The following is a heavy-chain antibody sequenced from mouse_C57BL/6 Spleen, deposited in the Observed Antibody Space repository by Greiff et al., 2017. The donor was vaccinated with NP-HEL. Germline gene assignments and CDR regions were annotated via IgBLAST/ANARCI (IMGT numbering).Heavy chain of an antibody. D-gene: IGHD1-1*01. J-gene: IGHJ1*03. CDR1: GYTFTSYG. V-gene: IGHV1-81*01. Sequence: VQLQQSGAELARPGASVKLSCKASGYTFTSYGISWVKQRTGRGLEWIGEIYPRSGNTYYNEKFKGKATLTADKSSSTAYMELRSLTSEDSAVYFCARLDYYGSSYWYFDVWGTGTTVTVSS. CDR3: ARLDYYGSSYWYFDV. CDR2: IYPRSGNT.